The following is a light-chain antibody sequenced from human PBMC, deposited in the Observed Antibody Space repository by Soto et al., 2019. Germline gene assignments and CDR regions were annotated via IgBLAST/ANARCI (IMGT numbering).Light chain of an antibody. CDR2: AAS. CDR3: QQSHSTPYT. V-gene: IGKV1-39*01. CDR1: QNIRNY. J-gene: IGKJ2*01. Sequence: DIQMTQSPSSLSASVGDRVTITCRASQNIRNYLNWYQQKPGDAPKLLIYAASTLQGAVPSRFSGSGYGTDFPLTIISLQTEHFATYNCQQSHSTPYTFGQGTRLEI.